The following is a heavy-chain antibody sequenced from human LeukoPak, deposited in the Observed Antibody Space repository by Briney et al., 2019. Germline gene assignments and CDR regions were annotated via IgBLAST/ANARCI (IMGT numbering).Heavy chain of an antibody. CDR2: IYHSGST. D-gene: IGHD1-26*01. J-gene: IGHJ4*02. V-gene: IGHV4-38-2*01. CDR1: GYSISSGYY. CDR3: ARLIVGATRYFDY. Sequence: SETLSLTCAVSGYSISSGYYWGWIRQPPGKGLEWIGSIYHSGSTYYNPSLKSRVTISVDTSKNQFSLKQSSVTAADTAVYYCARLIVGATRYFDYWGQGTLVTVSS.